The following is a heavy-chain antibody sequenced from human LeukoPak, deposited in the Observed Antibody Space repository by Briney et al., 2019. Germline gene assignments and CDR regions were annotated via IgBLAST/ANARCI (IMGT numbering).Heavy chain of an antibody. D-gene: IGHD2-15*01. CDR3: ARVYCSGGSCYEDL. V-gene: IGHV4-4*07. J-gene: IGHJ5*02. Sequence: SETLSLTCTVSGGSISSYYWSWIRQPAGKGLEWIGRIYTSGSTNYNPSLKSRVTMSVDTSKNQFSLKLSSVTAADTAVYYCARVYCSGGSCYEDLWGQGTLDTVSS. CDR2: IYTSGST. CDR1: GGSISSYY.